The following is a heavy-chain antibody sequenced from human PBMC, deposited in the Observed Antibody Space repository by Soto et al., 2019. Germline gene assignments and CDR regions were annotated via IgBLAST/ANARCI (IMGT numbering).Heavy chain of an antibody. CDR2: ISYDGSNK. J-gene: IGHJ4*02. V-gene: IGHV3-30*18. Sequence: ESGGGVVQPGRSLRLSCAASGFTFSSYGMHWVRQAPGKGLEWVAVISYDGSNKYYADSVKGRFTISRDNSKNTLYLQMNSLRAEDTAVYYCAKDRDSSGYYLYYFDYWGQGTLVTVSS. D-gene: IGHD3-22*01. CDR3: AKDRDSSGYYLYYFDY. CDR1: GFTFSSYG.